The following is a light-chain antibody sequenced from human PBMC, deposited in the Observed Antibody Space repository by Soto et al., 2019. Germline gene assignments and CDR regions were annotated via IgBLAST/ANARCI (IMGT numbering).Light chain of an antibody. J-gene: IGLJ1*01. V-gene: IGLV2-14*01. CDR1: SSDVGAYNY. CDR2: EVN. Sequence: QSALTQPASVSGSPGQSITISCTGTSSDVGAYNYVSWYQQYPGKAPKLMIYEVNKRPSGVSNRFSGSKSGNTASLTISGLQAEDEADYYCSSYASTSTAVFGTGTKLTVL. CDR3: SSYASTSTAV.